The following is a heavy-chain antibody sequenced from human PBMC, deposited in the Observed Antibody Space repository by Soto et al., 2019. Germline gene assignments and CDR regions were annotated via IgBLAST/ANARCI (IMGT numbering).Heavy chain of an antibody. J-gene: IGHJ4*02. Sequence: GGSLRLSCAASGCTFSSYAMSWVRQAPGKGLEWVSAISGSGGSTYYADSVKGRFTISRDNSKNTLYLQMNSLRAEDTAVYYCAKDSGGAVTRPYWGQGTLVTVSS. CDR2: ISGSGGST. CDR3: AKDSGGAVTRPY. V-gene: IGHV3-23*01. CDR1: GCTFSSYA. D-gene: IGHD4-17*01.